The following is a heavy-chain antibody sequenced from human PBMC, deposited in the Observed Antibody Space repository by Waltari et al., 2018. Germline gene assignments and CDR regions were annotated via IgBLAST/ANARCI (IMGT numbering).Heavy chain of an antibody. CDR2: IIPIFGTA. CDR3: ARDQGAAAGRNYYYYGMDV. V-gene: IGHV1-69*01. J-gene: IGHJ6*02. Sequence: QVQLVQSGAEVKKPGSSVKVSCKASGGTFSSYAISWVRQAPGQGLEWMGGIIPIFGTATYAQKFQGRVTITADESTNTAYMELSSLRSEDTAVYYCARDQGAAAGRNYYYYGMDVWGQGTTVTVSS. D-gene: IGHD6-13*01. CDR1: GGTFSSYA.